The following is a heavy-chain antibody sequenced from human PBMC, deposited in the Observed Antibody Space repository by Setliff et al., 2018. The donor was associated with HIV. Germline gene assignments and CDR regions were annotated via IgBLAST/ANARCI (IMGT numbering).Heavy chain of an antibody. J-gene: IGHJ5*01. D-gene: IGHD5-12*01. Sequence: ASVKVSCKASGYTFTNFNIHWVRQAPGQRPEWMGWINAALRNTKYSQKFQDRVTITRDTSANTGYMELSGLRSEDTAVYYCARDRVPKRGYTYREPDFDSWGQGTLVTVSS. CDR2: INAALRNT. CDR3: ARDRVPKRGYTYREPDFDS. CDR1: GYTFTNFN. V-gene: IGHV1-3*01.